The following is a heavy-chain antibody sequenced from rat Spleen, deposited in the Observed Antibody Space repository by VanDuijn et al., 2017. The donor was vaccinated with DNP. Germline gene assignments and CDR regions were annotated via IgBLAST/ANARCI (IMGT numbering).Heavy chain of an antibody. CDR1: GLTFSDYY. Sequence: EVQLVESGGGLVQPGNSLKLSCAASGLTFSDYYMAWVRQAPTKGLEWVAYISYGGGSTYYGDSVKGRFTISRDNAKSTLYLQMNSLRSEDMATYYCERLDGGYTDYWGQGVMVTVSS. CDR2: ISYGGGST. D-gene: IGHD1-11*01. CDR3: ERLDGGYTDY. V-gene: IGHV5-22*01. J-gene: IGHJ2*01.